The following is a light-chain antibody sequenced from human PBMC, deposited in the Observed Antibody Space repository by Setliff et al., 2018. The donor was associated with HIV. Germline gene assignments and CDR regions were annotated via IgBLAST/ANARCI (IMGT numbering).Light chain of an antibody. J-gene: IGLJ1*01. Sequence: QSALAQPPSASGSPGQSVTISCTGTSSDVGSYNFVSWYQQHPGKAPKLITYEVNKRPSGVPDRFSGSKSSNMASLTVSGLQAEDEADYYCSSYTSSSTDVFGTGTKVTVL. V-gene: IGLV2-8*01. CDR1: SSDVGSYNF. CDR2: EVN. CDR3: SSYTSSSTDV.